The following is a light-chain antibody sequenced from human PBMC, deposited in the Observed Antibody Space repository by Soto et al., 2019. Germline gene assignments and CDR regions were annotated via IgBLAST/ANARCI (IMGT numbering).Light chain of an antibody. Sequence: QSALTQPASVSGSPGQSITISCTGTSSDVGVFNYVSWYQQHPGRVPRLLIYEVTHRPSGVSDRFSGSKSGNTASLTISRLRPEDESTYFCIAYATSSTWVFGGGTKVTVL. CDR2: EVT. CDR3: IAYATSSTWV. J-gene: IGLJ3*02. V-gene: IGLV2-14*03. CDR1: SSDVGVFNY.